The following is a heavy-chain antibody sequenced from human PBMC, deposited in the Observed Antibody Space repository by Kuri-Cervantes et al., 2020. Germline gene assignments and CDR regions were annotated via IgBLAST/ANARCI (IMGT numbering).Heavy chain of an antibody. CDR2: INPNSGGT. CDR1: GYTFTGYY. Sequence: ASVKVSCKASGYTFTGYYIHWVRQAPGQGLEWMGWINPNSGGTNYAQKFQGRVTMTRDTSISTACMELSRLRSDDTAVYYCARDPFRGSGGGYWGQGTLVTVSS. J-gene: IGHJ4*02. D-gene: IGHD3-16*01. V-gene: IGHV1-2*02. CDR3: ARDPFRGSGGGY.